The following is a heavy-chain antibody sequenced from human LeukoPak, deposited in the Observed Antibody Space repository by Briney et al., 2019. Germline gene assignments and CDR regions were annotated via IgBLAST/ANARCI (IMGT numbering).Heavy chain of an antibody. CDR3: ARGRGTMVRGIPLRWLDP. V-gene: IGHV4-4*03. Sequence: PLGTLSLTCAVSGGSISSGNWWSWVRQPPGKGLEWIGEVNHSGGTNSNPSLKSRVTISVDTTKNKFSLKLSSVPAPDTAVYYCARGRGTMVRGIPLRWLDPWGQGTLVTVSS. CDR2: VNHSGGT. J-gene: IGHJ5*02. D-gene: IGHD3-10*01. CDR1: GGSISSGNW.